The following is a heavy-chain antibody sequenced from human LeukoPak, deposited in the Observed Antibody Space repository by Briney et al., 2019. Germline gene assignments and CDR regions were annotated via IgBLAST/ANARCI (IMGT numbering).Heavy chain of an antibody. CDR1: GFTFSDYY. J-gene: IGHJ4*02. CDR3: ARDLYYDILTGYFDY. V-gene: IGHV3-11*06. Sequence: GGSLRLSCAASGFTFSDYYMSWIRQAPGKGLEWVSSISSSSSYIYYADSVKGRFTISRDNAKNSLYLQMNSLRAEDTAVYYCARDLYYDILTGYFDYWGQGTLVTVSS. D-gene: IGHD3-9*01. CDR2: ISSSSSYI.